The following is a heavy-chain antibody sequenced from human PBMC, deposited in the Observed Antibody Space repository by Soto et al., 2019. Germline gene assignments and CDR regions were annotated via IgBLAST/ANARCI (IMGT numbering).Heavy chain of an antibody. D-gene: IGHD6-6*01. V-gene: IGHV3-73*01. J-gene: IGHJ4*02. CDR3: TRPAREYSSSSDY. Sequence: GGSLRLSCAASGFTFSGSAMHWVRQASGKGLEWVGRIRSKANSYATAYAASVKGRFTISRDDSKNTAYLQTNSLKTEDTAVYYCTRPAREYSSSSDYWGQGTLVTVSS. CDR1: GFTFSGSA. CDR2: IRSKANSYAT.